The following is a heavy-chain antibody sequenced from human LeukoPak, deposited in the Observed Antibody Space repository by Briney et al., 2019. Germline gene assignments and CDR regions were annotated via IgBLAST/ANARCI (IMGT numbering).Heavy chain of an antibody. CDR3: ARGVHYYDSSGYYYFDY. CDR1: GGTFSSYA. D-gene: IGHD3-22*01. Sequence: SVKVSCKASGGTFSSYAISWVRQAPGQGLEWMGRIIPILGIANYAQKFQGRVTITADKSTSTAYMELSSLRSEDTAVYYCARGVHYYDSSGYYYFDYWGQGTLVTVSS. V-gene: IGHV1-69*04. J-gene: IGHJ4*02. CDR2: IIPILGIA.